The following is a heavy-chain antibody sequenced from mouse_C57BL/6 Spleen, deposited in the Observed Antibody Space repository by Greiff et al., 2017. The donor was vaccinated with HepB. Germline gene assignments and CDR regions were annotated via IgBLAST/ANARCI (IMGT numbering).Heavy chain of an antibody. CDR3: ARIERYFDV. CDR1: GYTFTSYW. CDR2: IDPSDSYT. J-gene: IGHJ1*03. V-gene: IGHV1-69*01. Sequence: VQLQQPGAELVMPGASVKLSCKASGYTFTSYWMHWVKQRPGKGLEWIGEIDPSDSYTNYNQKFKGKSTLTVDKSSSTAYMQLSSLTSEDSAVYYCARIERYFDVWGTGTTVTVSS.